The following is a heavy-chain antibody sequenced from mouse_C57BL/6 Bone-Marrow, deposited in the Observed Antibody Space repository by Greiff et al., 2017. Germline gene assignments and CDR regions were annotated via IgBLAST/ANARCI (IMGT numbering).Heavy chain of an antibody. V-gene: IGHV1-64*01. CDR2: ILPNSGSN. Sequence: QVQLLQPGAELVKPGASVKLSCKASGYTFTSYWMHWVKQRPGQGLEWIGMILPNSGSNNYNEKFKSKATMTVDKSYSTAYMQLSSLTSEYSAVYYCARGGLLRYVDVWGTGTTVTVSS. CDR3: ARGGLLRYVDV. J-gene: IGHJ1*03. CDR1: GYTFTSYW. D-gene: IGHD2-3*01.